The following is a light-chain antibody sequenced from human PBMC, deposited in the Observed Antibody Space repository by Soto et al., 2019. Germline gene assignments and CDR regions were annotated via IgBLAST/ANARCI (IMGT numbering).Light chain of an antibody. CDR3: SSYTSSSTWL. CDR2: EVS. Sequence: QSALPQPASMSGSPGQSITISCTGTSSDVGAYNYVSWYQQHPGKAPKLMIYEVSNRPSGVSNRFSGSKSANTASLTISGLQAGDEADYYCSSYTSSSTWLFGGGTKLTVL. V-gene: IGLV2-14*03. J-gene: IGLJ3*02. CDR1: SSDVGAYNY.